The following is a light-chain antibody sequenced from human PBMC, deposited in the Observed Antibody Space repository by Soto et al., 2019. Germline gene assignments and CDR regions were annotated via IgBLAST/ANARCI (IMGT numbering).Light chain of an antibody. V-gene: IGKV1-5*01. CDR1: QNINNW. J-gene: IGKJ1*01. CDR2: DAS. Sequence: DFQMTQSPSTLSASVGDRVTITCRASQNINNWVAWYQQKPGKAPKFLIYDASTLQRGVSSRFSGSGFGTDFSLTINSLQPDDSGSYYCQYTRTFGQGTKVDIK. CDR3: QYTRT.